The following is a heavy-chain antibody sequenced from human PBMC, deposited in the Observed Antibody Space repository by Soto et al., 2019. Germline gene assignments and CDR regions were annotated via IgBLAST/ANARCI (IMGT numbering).Heavy chain of an antibody. V-gene: IGHV3-30*03. D-gene: IGHD1-20*01. CDR2: ISSDGSNK. Sequence: QVQLVESGGGLVQPGRSLRLSFAASGFTFSSYGMHWVRQAPGTGLEWVSVISSDGSNKYYADSVKGRFTIARDNSKNTLYLQMKGLRSEDTAAYYFATEGGCITGAPAFDYWGQGTLVTFAS. J-gene: IGHJ4*02. CDR1: GFTFSSYG. CDR3: ATEGGCITGAPAFDY.